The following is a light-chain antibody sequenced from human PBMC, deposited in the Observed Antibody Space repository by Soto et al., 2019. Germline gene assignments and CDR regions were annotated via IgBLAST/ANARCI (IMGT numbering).Light chain of an antibody. J-gene: IGKJ4*01. CDR2: WAS. Sequence: DIVMTQSPDSLAVSLGERATINCKSSQSVLYSSNNKNYLAWYQQKPGQPPKLLIYWASTRESGVPDRFSGIGSCTDFTLPISSLQAEDVAVYYCQQYYSTPLTFGGGTKVEIK. V-gene: IGKV4-1*01. CDR3: QQYYSTPLT. CDR1: QSVLYSSNNKNY.